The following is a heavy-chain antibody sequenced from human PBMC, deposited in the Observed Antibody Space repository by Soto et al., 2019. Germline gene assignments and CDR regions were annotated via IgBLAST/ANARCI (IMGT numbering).Heavy chain of an antibody. J-gene: IGHJ6*02. CDR3: ARVVMTTVPASYYSGMDV. V-gene: IGHV1-69*18. D-gene: IGHD4-4*01. CDR2: IIPFIGTA. CDR1: GGTFSSYA. Sequence: QVQLVQSGAEVKKPGSSVTVSCKASGGTFSSYAISWVRQAPGQGLEWMGRIIPFIGTANYAQKFQGRVTITADESTSTASMELTCLSSEDTAVYYCARVVMTTVPASYYSGMDVWGQGTTVTVSS.